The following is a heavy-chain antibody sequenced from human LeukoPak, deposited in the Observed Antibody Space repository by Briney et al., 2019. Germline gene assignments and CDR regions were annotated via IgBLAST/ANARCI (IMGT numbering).Heavy chain of an antibody. Sequence: ASVKVSCKASGYTFTSYAMHWVRQAPGQRLEWMGWINAGNGNTKYSQEFQGRVTITRDTSASTAYMELSSLRSEDMAVYYCARDVDYGGNSVFPSWFDPWGQGTLVTVSS. CDR1: GYTFTSYA. J-gene: IGHJ5*02. V-gene: IGHV1-3*03. CDR3: ARDVDYGGNSVFPSWFDP. CDR2: INAGNGNT. D-gene: IGHD4-23*01.